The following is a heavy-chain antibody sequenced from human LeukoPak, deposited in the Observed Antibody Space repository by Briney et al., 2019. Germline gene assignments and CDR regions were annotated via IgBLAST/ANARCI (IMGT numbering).Heavy chain of an antibody. Sequence: PSETLSLTCTVSGGSISSYYWSWIRQPPGKGLEWIGYTYYSGSTNYNPSLKSRVTISVDTSKNQFSLKLSSVTAADTAVYYCARDYNWNYYYYMDVWGKGTTVTVSS. J-gene: IGHJ6*03. CDR1: GGSISSYY. CDR3: ARDYNWNYYYYMDV. CDR2: TYYSGST. V-gene: IGHV4-59*01. D-gene: IGHD1-1*01.